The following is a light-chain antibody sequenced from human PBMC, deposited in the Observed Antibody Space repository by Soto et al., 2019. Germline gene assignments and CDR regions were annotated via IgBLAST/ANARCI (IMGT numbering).Light chain of an antibody. CDR3: MPSTHLPPT. J-gene: IGKJ5*01. CDR1: QSLLHITGETF. V-gene: IGKV2-29*03. CDR2: EVS. Sequence: DVGMTQTPLSLSVAPGQPASISCKSSQSLLHITGETFLFWYLQKPGQSPQLLIYEVSTRVSGVPDRFSGSGSGTAFTLEISRVETDDVGIYYCMPSTHLPPTLAQGTRLEIK.